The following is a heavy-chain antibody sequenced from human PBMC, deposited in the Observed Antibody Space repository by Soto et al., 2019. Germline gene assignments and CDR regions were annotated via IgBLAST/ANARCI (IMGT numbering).Heavy chain of an antibody. Sequence: SGPTLVNPTQTLTLTCTFSGFSLSTSGMCVSWIRQPPGKALEWLALIDWDDDKYYSTSLKTRLTISKDTSKNQVVLTMTNMDPVDTATYYCARSIGYSSSWYGTYTQNWFDPWGQGTLVTVSS. J-gene: IGHJ5*02. D-gene: IGHD6-13*01. CDR1: GFSLSTSGMC. V-gene: IGHV2-70*01. CDR2: IDWDDDK. CDR3: ARSIGYSSSWYGTYTQNWFDP.